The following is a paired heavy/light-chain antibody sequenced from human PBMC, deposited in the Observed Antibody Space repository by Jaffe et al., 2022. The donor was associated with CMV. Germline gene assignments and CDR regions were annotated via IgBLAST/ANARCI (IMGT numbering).Light chain of an antibody. CDR3: QQYGSSPLFT. J-gene: IGKJ3*01. Sequence: EIVLTQSPGTLSLSPGERATLSCRASQSVSSTFLAWYQQKPGQAPRLLIYGASRRATGIPDRFSGSGSGTDFTLTISRLEPEDFAVYYCQQYGSSPLFTFGPGTKVEI. CDR2: GAS. V-gene: IGKV3-20*01. CDR1: QSVSSTF.
Heavy chain of an antibody. CDR3: ARDRGTLMDGYYYGMDV. V-gene: IGHV4-31*03. Sequence: QVQLQESGPGLVKPSQTLSLTCTVSGGSISSGGYYWTWIRQRPGKGLEWIGYIYYSGRTYYNPSLKSRVTISVDMAKNQFSLKLSSVTAADTAVYYCARDRGTLMDGYYYGMDVWGQGTTVTVSS. D-gene: IGHD3-10*01. J-gene: IGHJ6*02. CDR2: IYYSGRT. CDR1: GGSISSGGYY.